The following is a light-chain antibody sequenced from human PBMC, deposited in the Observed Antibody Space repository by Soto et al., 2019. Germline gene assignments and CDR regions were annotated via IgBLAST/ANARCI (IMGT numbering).Light chain of an antibody. Sequence: QSVLTQPPSVSAAPGQKVTISCSGSSSNIGTNYVSWYQQLPGTAPKFLIYDNNERPSGIPDRFSGSKSGTLATLGITGLLSGDEADYYCGAWDSSLSVVVFGGGTKLTVL. J-gene: IGLJ2*01. CDR3: GAWDSSLSVVV. CDR2: DNN. CDR1: SSNIGTNY. V-gene: IGLV1-51*01.